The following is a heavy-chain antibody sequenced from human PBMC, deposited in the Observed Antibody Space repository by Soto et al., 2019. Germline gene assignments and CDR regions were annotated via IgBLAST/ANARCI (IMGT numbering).Heavy chain of an antibody. J-gene: IGHJ4*02. CDR1: GFTFDNFA. CDR3: AKDVHYDSSGGLDY. CDR2: ISGGGGGK. D-gene: IGHD3-22*01. Sequence: EVRLLESGGGLEQPGGSLRLSCITSGFTFDNFAMSWVRQAPGRGLEWVSAISGGGGGKYYADSVKGRFIIARDNSKNTVYLEVNGMRNEDTAVYYCAKDVHYDSSGGLDYWGQGTLVTVSS. V-gene: IGHV3-23*01.